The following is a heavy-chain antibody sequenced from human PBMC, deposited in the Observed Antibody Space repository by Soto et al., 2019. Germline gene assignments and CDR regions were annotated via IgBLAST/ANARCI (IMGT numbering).Heavy chain of an antibody. CDR1: GGSISSGGYS. V-gene: IGHV4-30-2*01. D-gene: IGHD6-19*01. CDR2: IYHSGST. CDR3: ASAAVLGAVAVDY. Sequence: QLQLQESGSGLVKPSQTLSLTCAVSGGSISSGGYSWSWIRQPPGKGLEWIGYIYHSGSTYYTPSLLSRVTISVDRSMTHFSLNLSSVTAADTAVYYSASAAVLGAVAVDYWGQGTLVTVSS. J-gene: IGHJ4*02.